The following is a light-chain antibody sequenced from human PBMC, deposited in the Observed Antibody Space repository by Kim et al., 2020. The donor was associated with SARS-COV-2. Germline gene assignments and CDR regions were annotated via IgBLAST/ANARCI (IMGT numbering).Light chain of an antibody. Sequence: SYELTQRPSVSVSPGQTARITCSGDALPKQYAYWYQQKPGQAPVLVIYKDSERPSGIPERFSGSSSGTTVTLTISGVQAEDEADYYCQSADSSGTYVVFGGGTQLTVL. CDR1: ALPKQY. J-gene: IGLJ2*01. V-gene: IGLV3-25*03. CDR2: KDS. CDR3: QSADSSGTYVV.